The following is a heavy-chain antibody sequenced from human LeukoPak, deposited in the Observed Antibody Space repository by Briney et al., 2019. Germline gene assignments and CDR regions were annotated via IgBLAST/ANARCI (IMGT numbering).Heavy chain of an antibody. CDR3: ARAATPSVYLYYYYMDV. CDR1: GYTFTGYY. V-gene: IGHV1-2*02. CDR2: INPNSGGT. Sequence: ASVKVSCKASGYTFTGYYMHWVRQAPGQGLEWMGWINPNSGGTNYAQNFQGGVTMTRDTSISTAYMELSRLRSDDTAVYFCARAATPSVYLYYYYMDVWGKGTTVTVSS. J-gene: IGHJ6*03. D-gene: IGHD2-2*02.